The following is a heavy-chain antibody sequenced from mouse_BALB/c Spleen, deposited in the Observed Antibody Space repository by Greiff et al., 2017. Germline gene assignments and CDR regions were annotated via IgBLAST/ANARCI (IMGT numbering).Heavy chain of an antibody. J-gene: IGHJ1*01. D-gene: IGHD2-3*01. CDR3: ARGDDGFSYWYFDV. CDR1: GYTFTSYD. Sequence: QVQLQQSGAELVKPGASVKLSCKASGYTFTSYDINWVRQRPEQGLEWIGWIFPGDGSTKYNEKFKGKATLTTDKSSSTAYMQLSRLTSEDSAVYFCARGDDGFSYWYFDVWGAGTTVTVSS. V-gene: IGHV1S56*01. CDR2: IFPGDGST.